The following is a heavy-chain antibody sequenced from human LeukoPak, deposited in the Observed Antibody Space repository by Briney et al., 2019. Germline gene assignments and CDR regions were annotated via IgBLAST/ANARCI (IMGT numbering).Heavy chain of an antibody. J-gene: IGHJ4*02. CDR1: GFTFNSYA. Sequence: GGSLRLSCAASGFTFNSYAMTWVRQAPGRGLEWVSAISASGGSTYYADSVKGRFTISRDNSKNMMYLQMNSLRAEDTAVYFCAKGGAYYYDSGGYRPLDYWGQGTLVTVSP. D-gene: IGHD3-22*01. V-gene: IGHV3-23*01. CDR2: ISASGGST. CDR3: AKGGAYYYDSGGYRPLDY.